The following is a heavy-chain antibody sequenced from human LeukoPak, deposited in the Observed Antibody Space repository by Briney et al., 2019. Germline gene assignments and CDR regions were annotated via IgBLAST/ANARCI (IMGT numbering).Heavy chain of an antibody. D-gene: IGHD6-13*01. J-gene: IGHJ5*02. V-gene: IGHV4-31*03. CDR2: IYYSGDT. CDR3: ARDGSSTREFDP. Sequence: PSQTLSLTCSVSGDSISSGNNYWSWIRQRPGKGLEWIGFIYYSGDTDYNPSLKSRVSISVDTSKNQFSLRLTSVTAADTAVYYCARDGSSTREFDPWGQGTLVTVSS. CDR1: GDSISSGNNY.